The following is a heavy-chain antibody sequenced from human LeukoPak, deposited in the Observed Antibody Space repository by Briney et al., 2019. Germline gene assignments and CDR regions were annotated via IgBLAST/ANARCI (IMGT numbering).Heavy chain of an antibody. V-gene: IGHV3-21*01. D-gene: IGHD1-1*01. CDR3: AGASTTLTYEGY. J-gene: IGHJ4*02. CDR1: GFTFSSYT. CDR2: ISGSNSYI. Sequence: GGSLRLSCAASGFTFSSYTMHWIRQAPGKGLEWVSSISGSNSYIFYADSVKGRFTVSRDNAKDSLYLQMNSLRAEDTAVYYCAGASTTLTYEGYWGQGTLVTVSS.